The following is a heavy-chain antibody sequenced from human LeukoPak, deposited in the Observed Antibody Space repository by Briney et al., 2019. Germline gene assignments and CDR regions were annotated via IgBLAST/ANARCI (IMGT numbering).Heavy chain of an antibody. CDR2: FSGSGGST. CDR1: GFTFSSYA. J-gene: IGHJ3*02. V-gene: IGHV3-23*01. CDR3: AKDLSVDPAAGTSAFDI. Sequence: GGSLRLSCAASGFTFSSYAMSWVRQAPGKGLEWVSAFSGSGGSTYYADSVKGRFTISRDNSKNTLYLQMNSLRAEDTAVYYCAKDLSVDPAAGTSAFDIWGQGTMVTVSS. D-gene: IGHD6-13*01.